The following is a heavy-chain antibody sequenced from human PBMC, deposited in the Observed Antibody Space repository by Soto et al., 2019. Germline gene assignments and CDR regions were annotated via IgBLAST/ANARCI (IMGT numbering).Heavy chain of an antibody. CDR2: ISAYNGNT. J-gene: IGHJ6*03. CDR1: GYTFTSYC. Sequence: ASVKVSCKASGYTFTSYCISWVRQAPGQGLEWMGWISAYNGNTNYAQKLQGRVTMTTDTSTSTAYMELRSLRSDDTAVYYCARDSGSYYYYYMDVWGKGTTVTVS. CDR3: ARDSGSYYYYYMDV. V-gene: IGHV1-18*01. D-gene: IGHD3-10*01.